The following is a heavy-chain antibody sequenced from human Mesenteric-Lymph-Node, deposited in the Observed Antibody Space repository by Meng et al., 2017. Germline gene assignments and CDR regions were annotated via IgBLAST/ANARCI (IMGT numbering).Heavy chain of an antibody. J-gene: IGHJ3*02. CDR1: GGSFSGYF. CDR2: IDDSGST. V-gene: IGHV4-34*01. CDR3: AVAAAAGAFDI. Sequence: GSLRLSCAVYGGSFSGYFWSWPPGKGPEWIGGIDDSGSTNYNPSLKSRVTISVDTSKNQFSLKLSSVTAADTAVYYCAVAAAAGAFDIWGQGTMVTVSS. D-gene: IGHD6-13*01.